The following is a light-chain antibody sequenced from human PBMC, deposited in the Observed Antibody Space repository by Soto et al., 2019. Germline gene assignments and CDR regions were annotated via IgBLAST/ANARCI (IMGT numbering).Light chain of an antibody. V-gene: IGKV3-20*01. J-gene: IGKJ1*01. CDR3: HQYGKSHPWT. CDR2: DAS. CDR1: QSVSISY. Sequence: LTQSPSTLSLSAGERATLSCRASQSVSISYLAWYQQKPGQAPRLLMYDASSRATGIPDRLSGSGSGTDFTLTISRLEPEDYAVYYCHQYGKSHPWTFGQGAKVDIK.